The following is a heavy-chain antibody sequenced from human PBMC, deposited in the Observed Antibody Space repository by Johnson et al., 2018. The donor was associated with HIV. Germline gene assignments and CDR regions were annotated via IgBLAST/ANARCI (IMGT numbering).Heavy chain of an antibody. J-gene: IGHJ3*02. CDR2: IYSGGST. Sequence: VQLVESGGGLVQSGGSLRLSCGASGFSVSNTYMNWVRQAPGKGLEWVSVIYSGGSTYYADSVRGRFTISRDNSKNTLYLQMNSLRAEDTAVYYCARVQWLVLDAFDIWGQGTMVTVSS. D-gene: IGHD6-19*01. CDR3: ARVQWLVLDAFDI. V-gene: IGHV3-66*01. CDR1: GFSVSNTY.